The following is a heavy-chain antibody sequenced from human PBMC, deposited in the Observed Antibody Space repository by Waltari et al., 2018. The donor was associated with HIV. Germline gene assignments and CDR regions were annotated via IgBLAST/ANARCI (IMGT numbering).Heavy chain of an antibody. J-gene: IGHJ4*02. Sequence: QLQLQESGPGLVNPSETLSLTCTVPGVSMSDTGDYHWGWIRPPPGKGLEWIGNFHYTGNTFYNPSLKSRVTISADTSKNQFSLKLSSLTAADTAVYFCMRHRGYFPPDYWGQGTLVTVSS. CDR3: MRHRGYFPPDY. CDR1: GVSMSDTGDYH. CDR2: FHYTGNT. D-gene: IGHD1-26*01. V-gene: IGHV4-39*01.